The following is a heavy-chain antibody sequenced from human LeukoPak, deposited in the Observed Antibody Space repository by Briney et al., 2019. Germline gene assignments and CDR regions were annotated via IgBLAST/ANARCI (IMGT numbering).Heavy chain of an antibody. V-gene: IGHV3-30*04. Sequence: PGRSLKLSCSASGFTFSGYALHWLRQAPGKGLEWLAVISYDGKDKHFADSVKGRFTISRDNSKNTLFLQMNSLRAEATAVYYCARDKDLYANYYFDYWGQGTLVTVSS. CDR1: GFTFSGYA. D-gene: IGHD5/OR15-5a*01. J-gene: IGHJ4*02. CDR2: ISYDGKDK. CDR3: ARDKDLYANYYFDY.